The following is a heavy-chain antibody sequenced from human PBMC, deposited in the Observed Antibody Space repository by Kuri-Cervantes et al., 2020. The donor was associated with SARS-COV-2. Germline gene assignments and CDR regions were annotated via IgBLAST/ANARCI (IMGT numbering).Heavy chain of an antibody. J-gene: IGHJ4*02. CDR1: GGSISSGGYY. Sequence: SETLSLTCTVSGGSISSGGYYWSWIRQPPGKGLEWIGYIYYSGSTYYNPSLKSRVTISVDTSKNQFSLKLSSVTAADTAVYYCARVGVVIAIPDYWGQGTLVTVSS. CDR2: IYYSGST. V-gene: IGHV4-30-2*01. D-gene: IGHD2-21*01. CDR3: ARVGVVIAIPDY.